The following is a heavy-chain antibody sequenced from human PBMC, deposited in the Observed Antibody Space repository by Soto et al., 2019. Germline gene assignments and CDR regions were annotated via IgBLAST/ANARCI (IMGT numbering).Heavy chain of an antibody. D-gene: IGHD3-9*01. CDR3: AKVRYFDWLLYPVYFDY. J-gene: IGHJ4*02. CDR1: RLIVSSYA. Sequence: CSASCRLIVSSYALSLERKATGKGLEWVSAISGSGGSTYYADSVKGRFTISRDNSKNTLYLQMNSLRAEDTAVYYCAKVRYFDWLLYPVYFDYWGQGTLVTVSS. V-gene: IGHV3-23*01. CDR2: ISGSGGST.